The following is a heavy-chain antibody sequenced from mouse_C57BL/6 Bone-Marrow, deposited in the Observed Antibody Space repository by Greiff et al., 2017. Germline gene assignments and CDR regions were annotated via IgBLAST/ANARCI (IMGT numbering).Heavy chain of an antibody. V-gene: IGHV1-47*01. CDR3: ASGSTFFNSCDY. CDR2: FHPYNDDT. Sequence: QVQLQQSGAELVKPGASVKMSCKASGFTFTTYPIEWLKQNHGKSLEWIGNFHPYNDDTKYNEKFKGKATLTVEKSTNTDYMELSRFTPDDSAVEYCASGSTFFNSCDYWGQGTTLTVSS. D-gene: IGHD1-1*01. J-gene: IGHJ2*01. CDR1: GFTFTTYP.